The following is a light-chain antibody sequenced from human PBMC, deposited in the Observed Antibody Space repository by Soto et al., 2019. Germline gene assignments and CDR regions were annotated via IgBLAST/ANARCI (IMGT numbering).Light chain of an antibody. CDR2: DSS. V-gene: IGKV3-11*01. Sequence: EIVLTQSPATLSLSPGDRASLSCRASQSVSTYLAWYQQKPGQAPRLLIYDSSNRAAGIPSRFSGSGSGADFTLTLISPEPEDFAVYYCQQRVFRFTFGGGTKVEIK. J-gene: IGKJ4*01. CDR1: QSVSTY. CDR3: QQRVFRFT.